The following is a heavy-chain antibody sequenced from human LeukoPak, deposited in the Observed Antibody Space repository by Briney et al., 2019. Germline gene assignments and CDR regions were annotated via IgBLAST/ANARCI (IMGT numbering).Heavy chain of an antibody. Sequence: SETLSLTCTVSGGSISSGDYYWSWIRQPPGKGLEWIGHIHYTGSTNYNPSLKSRVTISLDTSKNQFSLHLSSVTAADTAVYSCVRAGRGGFDFDYWGQGALVTVSS. V-gene: IGHV4-61*08. D-gene: IGHD3-16*01. J-gene: IGHJ4*02. CDR3: VRAGRGGFDFDY. CDR2: IHYTGST. CDR1: GGSISSGDYY.